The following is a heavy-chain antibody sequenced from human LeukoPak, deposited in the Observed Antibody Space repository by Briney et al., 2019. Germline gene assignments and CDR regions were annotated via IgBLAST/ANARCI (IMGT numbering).Heavy chain of an antibody. J-gene: IGHJ4*02. Sequence: ASVKVSCKASGYTFTSYGISWVRQAPGQGLEWMGWISAYNGNTNYAQKLQGRVTMTTDTSTRTAYMEMRSLRSDDTGVHYCARVEYYYGSGSSFDYWGQGTLVTVSS. V-gene: IGHV1-18*01. CDR1: GYTFTSYG. D-gene: IGHD3-10*01. CDR2: ISAYNGNT. CDR3: ARVEYYYGSGSSFDY.